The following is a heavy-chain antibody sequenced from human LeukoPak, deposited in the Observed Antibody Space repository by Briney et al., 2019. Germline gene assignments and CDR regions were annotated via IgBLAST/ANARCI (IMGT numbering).Heavy chain of an antibody. D-gene: IGHD3-22*01. CDR2: IIPIFGTA. V-gene: IGHV1-69*05. CDR1: GGTFSSYA. J-gene: IGHJ5*02. CDR3: ARELLSYDSSNWFDP. Sequence: SVKVCCKASGGTFSSYAISWVRQAPGQGLEWMGGIIPIFGTANYAQKFQGRVTITTDESTSTAYMELSSLRSEDTAVYYCARELLSYDSSNWFDPWGQGTLVTVSS.